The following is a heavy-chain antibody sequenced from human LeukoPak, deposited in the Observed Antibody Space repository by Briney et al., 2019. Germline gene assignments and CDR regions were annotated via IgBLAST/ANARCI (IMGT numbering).Heavy chain of an antibody. CDR1: GYTFTGNY. J-gene: IGHJ3*01. V-gene: IGHV1-2*02. D-gene: IGHD3-10*01. CDR3: ARDISWFGENDAFDF. Sequence: ASVKVSCKAFGYTFTGNYMHWVRQAPGQGLEWMGWINPNTGDTNYAQRFQGRVTMTTDTSITTDYMELSKLTSDDTAVYYGARDISWFGENDAFDFWGQGTIVTVSS. CDR2: INPNTGDT.